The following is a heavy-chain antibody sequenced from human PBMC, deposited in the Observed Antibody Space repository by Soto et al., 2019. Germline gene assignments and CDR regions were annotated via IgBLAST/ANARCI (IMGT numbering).Heavy chain of an antibody. J-gene: IGHJ4*02. CDR3: ARVYSGSYSDS. CDR2: IFHSGST. V-gene: IGHV4-4*02. Sequence: PSETLSLTCAVSGGSISSNNLWSWVRQPPGKGLEWIGEIFHSGSTYYSPSLKSRVTISVDKSKKYFSLNLTSVTAADTAVYYCARVYSGSYSDSWGQGTLVTVSS. CDR1: GGSISSNNL. D-gene: IGHD1-26*01.